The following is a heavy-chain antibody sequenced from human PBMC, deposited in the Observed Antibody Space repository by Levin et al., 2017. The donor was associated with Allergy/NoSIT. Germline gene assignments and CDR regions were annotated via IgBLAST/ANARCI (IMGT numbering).Heavy chain of an antibody. Sequence: SCAASGFIFSHYGIHWVRQAPDKGLEWVAVISYDGSNKYYADSVKGRFTISRDNSNNTLYLQMNSLRADDTAVYYCAKGMGAAALNWLDPWGQGTLVLVSS. CDR3: AKGMGAAALNWLDP. J-gene: IGHJ5*02. V-gene: IGHV3-30*18. CDR2: ISYDGSNK. CDR1: GFIFSHYG. D-gene: IGHD6-13*01.